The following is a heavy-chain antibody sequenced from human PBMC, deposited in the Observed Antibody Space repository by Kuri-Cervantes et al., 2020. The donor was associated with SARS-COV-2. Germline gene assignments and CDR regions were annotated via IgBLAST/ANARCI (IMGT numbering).Heavy chain of an antibody. CDR2: INPNSGGT. D-gene: IGHD2-21*01. CDR3: GAGGYWKDWFDP. V-gene: IGHV1-2*02. Sequence: ASVKVSCKASGYTFTSYGISWVRQAPGQGLEWMGWINPNSGGTNYAQKFQGRVTMTRDTSISTAYMELSRLRSDDTAVYYCGAGGYWKDWFDPWGQGTLVTVSS. J-gene: IGHJ5*02. CDR1: GYTFTSYG.